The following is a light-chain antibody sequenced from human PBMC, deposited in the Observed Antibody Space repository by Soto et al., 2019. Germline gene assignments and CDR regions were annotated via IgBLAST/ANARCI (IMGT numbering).Light chain of an antibody. J-gene: IGLJ2*01. Sequence: QLVLTQSPSASASLGASVKITCTLSSGHSSYAIAWHQQQSEKGPRYLMKVNSDGSHSRGDGIPDRFSGSSSGAERYLTISSLQSEDEADYYCQTWGTGIGVFGGGTKVTVL. V-gene: IGLV4-69*01. CDR1: SGHSSYA. CDR2: VNSDGSH. CDR3: QTWGTGIGV.